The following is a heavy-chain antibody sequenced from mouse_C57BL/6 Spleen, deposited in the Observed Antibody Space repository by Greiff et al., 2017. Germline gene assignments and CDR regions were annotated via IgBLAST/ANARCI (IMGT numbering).Heavy chain of an antibody. J-gene: IGHJ4*01. Sequence: EVQLQQSGPELVKPGASVKISCKASGYTFTDYYMNWVKQSHGKSLEWIGDINPNNGGTSYNQKFKGKATLTVDKSSSTAYMELRSLTSEDSAVYYCAPIYYYGSSYDAMDYWGQGTSVTVSS. CDR1: GYTFTDYY. D-gene: IGHD1-1*01. V-gene: IGHV1-26*01. CDR2: INPNNGGT. CDR3: APIYYYGSSYDAMDY.